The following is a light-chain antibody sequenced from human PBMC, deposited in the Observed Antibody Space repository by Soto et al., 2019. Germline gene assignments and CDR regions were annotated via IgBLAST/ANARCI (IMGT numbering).Light chain of an antibody. V-gene: IGLV2-14*01. CDR1: SSDVGGYDY. J-gene: IGLJ1*01. CDR3: SSYSISTAYL. Sequence: ALTQHASVSGSPGQSITISCTGTSSDVGGYDYVSWYQLHPGKAPKLMVFEVSNRPSGVSYRFSGSKSGNTASLTISGLQAEDEADYFCSSYSISTAYLFGTGTKVTVL. CDR2: EVS.